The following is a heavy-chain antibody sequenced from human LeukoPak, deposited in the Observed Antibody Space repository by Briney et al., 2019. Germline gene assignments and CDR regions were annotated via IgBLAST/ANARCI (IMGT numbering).Heavy chain of an antibody. V-gene: IGHV4-59*01. CDR3: ARCGGYSYEGYYYGMDV. CDR2: IYYSGST. J-gene: IGHJ6*02. D-gene: IGHD5-18*01. Sequence: SETLSLTCAVYGGSFSGYYWSWIRQPPGKGLEWIGYIYYSGSTNYNPSLKSRVTISVDTSKNQFSLKLSSVTAADTAVYYCARCGGYSYEGYYYGMDVWGQGTTVTVSS. CDR1: GGSFSGYY.